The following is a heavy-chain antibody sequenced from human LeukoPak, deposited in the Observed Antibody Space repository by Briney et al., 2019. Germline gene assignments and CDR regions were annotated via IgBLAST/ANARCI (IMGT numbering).Heavy chain of an antibody. CDR3: AREGPKPSAEIHYDSSPFDY. D-gene: IGHD3-22*01. CDR1: GGTFSSYA. CDR2: IIPILGIA. J-gene: IGHJ4*02. V-gene: IGHV1-69*04. Sequence: SVKVSCKASGGTFSSYAISWVRQAPRQGLEWMGRIIPILGIANYAQKFQGRVTITADKSTSTAYMELSSLRSEDTAVYYCAREGPKPSAEIHYDSSPFDYWGQGTLVTVSS.